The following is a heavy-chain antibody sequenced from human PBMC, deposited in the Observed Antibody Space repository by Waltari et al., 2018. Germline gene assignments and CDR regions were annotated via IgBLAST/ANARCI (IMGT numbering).Heavy chain of an antibody. CDR1: GFVVSGNF. V-gene: IGHV3-53*02. CDR3: VREAYLAAGFDF. CDR2: VNSAGNS. D-gene: IGHD6-25*01. J-gene: IGHJ4*02. Sequence: EVQLVETGGGFIQPGGSLRVSCAASGFVVSGNFMHWVRQAPGTGLGWVSCVNSAGNSCYADAVKCRFTITRDTSKNTLYLQMNSLRVEDTAMYYCVREAYLAAGFDFWGQGTPVTVSS.